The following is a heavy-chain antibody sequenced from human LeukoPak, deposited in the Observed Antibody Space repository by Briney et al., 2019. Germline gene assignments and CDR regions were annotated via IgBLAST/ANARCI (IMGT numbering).Heavy chain of an antibody. Sequence: PSETLSLTCTVSGGSISGSSSSWGWIRQPPGKGLEWIGNIYYSGSSYYSPSLKSRVTISVDTSKNQFSLKMTSVTAADTAVYYCARDRYCSSTSCCTYYYYGMDVWGQGTTVTVSS. CDR2: IYYSGSS. V-gene: IGHV4-39*02. CDR1: GGSISGSSSS. CDR3: ARDRYCSSTSCCTYYYYGMDV. J-gene: IGHJ6*02. D-gene: IGHD2-2*02.